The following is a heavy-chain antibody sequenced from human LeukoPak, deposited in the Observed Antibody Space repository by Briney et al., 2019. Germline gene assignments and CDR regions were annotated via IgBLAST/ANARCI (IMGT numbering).Heavy chain of an antibody. CDR2: INHSGST. D-gene: IGHD3-10*01. CDR3: ARPRYGSGSSLTY. Sequence: PSETLSLTCAVYGGSFSGYYWSWIRQPPGKGLEWIGEINHSGSTNYNPSLKSRVIISVDTSKNQFSLKLSSVTAADTAVYYCARPRYGSGSSLTYWGQGTLVTVSS. CDR1: GGSFSGYY. V-gene: IGHV4-34*01. J-gene: IGHJ4*02.